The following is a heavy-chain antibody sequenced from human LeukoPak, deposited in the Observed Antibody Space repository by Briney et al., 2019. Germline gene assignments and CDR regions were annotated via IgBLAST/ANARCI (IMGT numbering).Heavy chain of an antibody. D-gene: IGHD6-19*01. CDR2: ISRSGSTK. CDR1: GFTFSSYS. J-gene: IGHJ6*03. V-gene: IGHV3-48*04. CDR3: ARDGRESSGYYNFYYYYMDV. Sequence: GGSLRLSCAASGFTFSSYSMNWVRQAPGKGLEWVSSISRSGSTKYYADSVKGRFTISRDNAKNSLFLQMNSLRAEDTAIYYCARDGRESSGYYNFYYYYMDVWGKGTTVTISS.